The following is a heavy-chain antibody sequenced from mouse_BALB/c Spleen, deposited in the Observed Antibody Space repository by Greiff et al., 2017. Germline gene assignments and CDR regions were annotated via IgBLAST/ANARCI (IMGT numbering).Heavy chain of an antibody. Sequence: QVHVKQSGAELAKPGASVKMSCKASGYTFTSYWMHWVKQRPGQGLEWIGYINPSTGYTEYNQKFKDKATLTADKSSSTAYMQLSSLTSEDSAVYYCARLYYGSRKDYWGQGTSVTVSS. D-gene: IGHD1-1*01. CDR3: ARLYYGSRKDY. CDR1: GYTFTSYW. CDR2: INPSTGYT. J-gene: IGHJ4*01. V-gene: IGHV1-7*01.